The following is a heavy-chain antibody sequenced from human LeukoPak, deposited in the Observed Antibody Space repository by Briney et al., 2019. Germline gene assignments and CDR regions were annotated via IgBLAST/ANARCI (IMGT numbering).Heavy chain of an antibody. CDR3: AGVVSGSGSWITPNWFDP. CDR1: GGTFSSYA. J-gene: IGHJ5*02. Sequence: SVKVSCKASGGTFSSYAISWVRQAPGQGLEWMGGIIPIFGTANYAQKFQGRVTFTTDESTSTAYMELSSLRSEDTAVYYCAGVVSGSGSWITPNWFDPWGQGTLVTVPS. D-gene: IGHD3-10*01. V-gene: IGHV1-69*05. CDR2: IIPIFGTA.